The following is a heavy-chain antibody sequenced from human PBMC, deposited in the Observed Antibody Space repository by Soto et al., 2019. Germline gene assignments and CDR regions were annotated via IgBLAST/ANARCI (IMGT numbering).Heavy chain of an antibody. V-gene: IGHV4-61*01. CDR1: GGSVSSGSYY. J-gene: IGHJ6*02. CDR2: IYYSGST. D-gene: IGHD5-18*01. CDR3: VRPLYSYGPMDV. Sequence: QVQLQESGPGLVKPSETLSLTCTVSGGSVSSGSYYWSWIRQPPGKGLEWIGYIYYSGSTNYNPSRQRRAXLXVXXSKNPFSLTLSSVTAADTAVYYCVRPLYSYGPMDVWGQGTTVTVSS.